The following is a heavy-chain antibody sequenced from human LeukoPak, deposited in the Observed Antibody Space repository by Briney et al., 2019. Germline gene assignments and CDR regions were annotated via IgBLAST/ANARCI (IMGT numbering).Heavy chain of an antibody. D-gene: IGHD6-13*01. Sequence: EASVKVSCKASGYTFTGYHIHWVRQAPGQGLEWMGRINPYSGDTNFAQKFQGRVTMTRHTSITTAYMDLSSLTPDDTAVYFCARDQGSLTRSWYTGYWGQGTQVTVSS. J-gene: IGHJ4*02. CDR3: ARDQGSLTRSWYTGY. V-gene: IGHV1-2*06. CDR2: INPYSGDT. CDR1: GYTFTGYH.